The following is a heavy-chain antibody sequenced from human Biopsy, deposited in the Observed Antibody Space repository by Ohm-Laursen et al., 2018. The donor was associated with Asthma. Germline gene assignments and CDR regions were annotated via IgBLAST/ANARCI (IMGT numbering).Heavy chain of an antibody. Sequence: SLRLSCAAFGFTFGDYCMSWVGQVPGQGLEWVANIKHDGSEKNHVDSLKGRFTISRDNAKNLLFLQMNSLRAEDTAVYYCARTFHFWSPYHAEHYQLWGQGALVTVSS. CDR2: IKHDGSEK. D-gene: IGHD3-3*01. CDR1: GFTFGDYC. V-gene: IGHV3-7*01. CDR3: ARTFHFWSPYHAEHYQL. J-gene: IGHJ1*01.